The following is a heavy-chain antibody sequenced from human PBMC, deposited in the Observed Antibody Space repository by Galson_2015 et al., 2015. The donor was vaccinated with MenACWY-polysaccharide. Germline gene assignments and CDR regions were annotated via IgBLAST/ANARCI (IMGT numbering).Heavy chain of an antibody. Sequence: SLRLSCAASGFTFSSYAMHWVRQAPGKGLEWVAVISHDGSNKYYADSVKGRFTISRDNSKNTLYLQMNSLRTEDTAVYYCARKGRMTTVTTSWFDPWGQGTLVTVSS. V-gene: IGHV3-30-3*01. CDR1: GFTFSSYA. CDR2: ISHDGSNK. D-gene: IGHD4-11*01. CDR3: ARKGRMTTVTTSWFDP. J-gene: IGHJ5*02.